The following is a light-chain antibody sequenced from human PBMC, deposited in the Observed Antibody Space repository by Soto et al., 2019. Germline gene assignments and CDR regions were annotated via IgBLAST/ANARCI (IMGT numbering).Light chain of an antibody. CDR1: QSISSW. V-gene: IGKV1-5*01. CDR3: QQYNNYWT. Sequence: DVQMSQSPSTLSASVGYRFTITCRASQSISSWLAWYQQKSGKAPELLIYDASSLESGVPSRLSGSGSGTEFTLTISSLQPDDFATYYCQQYNNYWTFGQGTKVDIK. CDR2: DAS. J-gene: IGKJ1*01.